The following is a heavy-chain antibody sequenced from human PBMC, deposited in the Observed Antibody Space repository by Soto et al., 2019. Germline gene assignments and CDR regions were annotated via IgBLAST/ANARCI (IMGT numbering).Heavy chain of an antibody. Sequence: QVQLVQSGAEVKKPGASVKVSCKASGYTFTSYAMHWVRQAPGQRLEWMGWINAGNGNTKYSQKFQGRVTITRDTSASTAYTELSSLRSEDTAVYYCARRLWFGEFDYWGQGTLVTVSS. CDR1: GYTFTSYA. D-gene: IGHD3-10*01. V-gene: IGHV1-3*01. CDR3: ARRLWFGEFDY. J-gene: IGHJ4*02. CDR2: INAGNGNT.